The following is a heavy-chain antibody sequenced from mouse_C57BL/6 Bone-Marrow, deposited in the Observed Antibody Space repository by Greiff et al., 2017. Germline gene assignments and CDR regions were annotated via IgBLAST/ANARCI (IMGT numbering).Heavy chain of an antibody. CDR2: IHPNSGST. Sequence: VQLQQPGAELVKPGASVKLSCKASGYTFTSYWMHWVKQRPGQGLEWIGMIHPNSGSTNYNEKFKSKATLTVDKSSSTAYMQLSSLTSEDSAVYYCARLVYYYGSSRYFDVWGTGTTVTVSS. D-gene: IGHD1-1*01. CDR1: GYTFTSYW. CDR3: ARLVYYYGSSRYFDV. J-gene: IGHJ1*03. V-gene: IGHV1-64*01.